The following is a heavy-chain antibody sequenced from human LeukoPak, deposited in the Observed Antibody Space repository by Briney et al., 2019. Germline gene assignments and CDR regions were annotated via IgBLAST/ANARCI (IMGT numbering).Heavy chain of an antibody. CDR2: IYYSGST. D-gene: IGHD1-14*01. CDR3: ARHRPQTADFDY. Sequence: SETLSLTCTVSGGSISSYYWSWIRQPPGKGLEWIGYIYYSGSTNYNPSLKSRVTISVDTSKNQFSLKLSSVTAADTAVYYCARHRPQTADFDYWGQGTLVTVSS. CDR1: GGSISSYY. V-gene: IGHV4-59*01. J-gene: IGHJ4*02.